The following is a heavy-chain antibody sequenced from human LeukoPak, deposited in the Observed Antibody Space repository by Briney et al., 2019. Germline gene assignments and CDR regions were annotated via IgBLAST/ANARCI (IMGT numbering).Heavy chain of an antibody. J-gene: IGHJ4*02. V-gene: IGHV7-4-1*02. CDR2: INTNTGNP. CDR3: ARYRGGYNYYAYDY. D-gene: IGHD5-24*01. Sequence: ASVKVSCKTSGYTFTTYVINWVRQAPGQGLEWMGWINTNTGNPTYAQGFTGRFVFSLDTSVSTAYLQISSLKAEDTAVYFCARYRGGYNYYAYDYWGQGTLVTVSS. CDR1: GYTFTTYV.